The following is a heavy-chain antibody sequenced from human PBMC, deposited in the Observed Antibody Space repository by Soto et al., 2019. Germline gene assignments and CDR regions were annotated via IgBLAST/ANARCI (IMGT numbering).Heavy chain of an antibody. CDR2: ISSNGGST. Sequence: PGGSLRLSCSASGFTFGSYSMHWVRQAPGKGLEYVSAISSNGGSTYYADSVKGRFTISRDNSKNTLYLQMSSLRAEDTAVYYCVKGDGYCGGDCYYWASYYYGMDVWGQGTTVTVSS. V-gene: IGHV3-64D*08. D-gene: IGHD2-21*02. J-gene: IGHJ6*02. CDR3: VKGDGYCGGDCYYWASYYYGMDV. CDR1: GFTFGSYS.